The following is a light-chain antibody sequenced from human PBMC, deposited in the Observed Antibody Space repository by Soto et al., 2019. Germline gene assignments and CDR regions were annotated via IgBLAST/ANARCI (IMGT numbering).Light chain of an antibody. CDR2: LNSDGSH. J-gene: IGLJ3*02. CDR1: SGHSSYA. V-gene: IGLV4-69*01. Sequence: QPVLTQSPSASASLGASVKLTCTLSSGHSSYAIAWHQQQPEKGPRYLMKLNSDGSHSKGDGIPDRFSGSSSGAERYLTISCLQSDDEADYDCQTWGTGIRVFGGGTKLTVL. CDR3: QTWGTGIRV.